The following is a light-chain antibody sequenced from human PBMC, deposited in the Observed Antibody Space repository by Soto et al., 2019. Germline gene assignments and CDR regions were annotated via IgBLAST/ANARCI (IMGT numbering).Light chain of an antibody. CDR3: QQYGSLPPYT. Sequence: IALRQSPGTLSLFPGEGATLSCRASQSVRSNYLAWYQHKPGQAPRLLIYGASNRATGIPDRFRGSGSGTDFTLTISRLEPEDFAVYYCQQYGSLPPYTFGQGTQVEIK. CDR2: GAS. CDR1: QSVRSNY. V-gene: IGKV3-20*01. J-gene: IGKJ2*01.